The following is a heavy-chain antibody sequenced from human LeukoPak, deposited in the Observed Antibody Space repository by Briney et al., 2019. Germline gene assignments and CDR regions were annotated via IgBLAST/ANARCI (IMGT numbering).Heavy chain of an antibody. J-gene: IGHJ4*02. D-gene: IGHD3-3*01. CDR1: GFTFSNAW. CDR3: TTHDFWSGYYNFDY. CDR2: IKSKTDGGTT. V-gene: IGHV3-15*01. Sequence: GGSLRLSCAASGFTFSNAWMSWVRRAPGKGLEWVGRIKSKTDGGTTDYAAPVKGRFTISRDDSKNTLYLQMNSLKTEDTAVYYCTTHDFWSGYYNFDYWGQGTLVTVSS.